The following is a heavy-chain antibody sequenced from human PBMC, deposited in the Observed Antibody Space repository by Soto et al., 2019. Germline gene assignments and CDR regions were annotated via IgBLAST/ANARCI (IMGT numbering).Heavy chain of an antibody. V-gene: IGHV1-69*02. CDR3: AKPNDYGDYVPFDI. D-gene: IGHD4-17*01. Sequence: QVQLVQSGAEVKKPGSSVKVSCKASGGTFSSYTISWVRQAPGQGLEWMGRIIPILGIANYAQKFQGRVTITADKATSTAYMELSSLRSEDTAVYYCAKPNDYGDYVPFDIWGQGTMVTVSS. CDR2: IIPILGIA. CDR1: GGTFSSYT. J-gene: IGHJ3*02.